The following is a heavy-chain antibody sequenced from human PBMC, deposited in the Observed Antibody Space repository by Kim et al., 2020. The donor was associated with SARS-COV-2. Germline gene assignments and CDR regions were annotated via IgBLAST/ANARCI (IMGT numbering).Heavy chain of an antibody. D-gene: IGHD2-15*01. CDR1: GDSISSGAYY. CDR3: ARFKDGVVGALT. V-gene: IGHV4-31*03. Sequence: SETLSLTCTVSGDSISSGAYYWSWIRQHPGKGLEWIGYIYYSGSTYYNPSLKSRVTISVDTSNNHFSLNLSSVTAADTAVYYCARFKDGVVGALTWGQGTMVTVSS. J-gene: IGHJ3*01. CDR2: IYYSGST.